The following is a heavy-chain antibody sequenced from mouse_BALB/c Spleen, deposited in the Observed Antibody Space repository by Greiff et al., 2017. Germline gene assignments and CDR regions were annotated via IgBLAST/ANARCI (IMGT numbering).Heavy chain of an antibody. CDR2: ISSGGGST. J-gene: IGHJ4*01. Sequence: EVMLVESGGGLVKPGGSLKLSCAASGFAFSSYDMSWVRQTPEKRLEWVAYISSGGGSTYYPDTVKGRFTISRDNAKNTLYLQMSSLKSEDTAMYYCARHYYGSSYDYAMDYWGQGTSVTVSS. CDR1: GFAFSSYD. V-gene: IGHV5-12-1*01. CDR3: ARHYYGSSYDYAMDY. D-gene: IGHD1-1*01.